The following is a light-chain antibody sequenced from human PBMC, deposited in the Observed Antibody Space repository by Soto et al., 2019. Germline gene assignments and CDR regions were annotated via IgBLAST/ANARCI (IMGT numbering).Light chain of an antibody. CDR3: QVWDSSTEVV. Sequence: SYELTQPLSVSVALGQTASFTCGGNDIGLKDVHWYQQNPGQAPVLVIYRDRKRPSGIPERFSGSNSGTTATLTISRAQAEDEADSSCQVWDSSTEVVVGGGTKLTVL. CDR2: RDR. J-gene: IGLJ2*01. CDR1: DIGLKD. V-gene: IGLV3-9*01.